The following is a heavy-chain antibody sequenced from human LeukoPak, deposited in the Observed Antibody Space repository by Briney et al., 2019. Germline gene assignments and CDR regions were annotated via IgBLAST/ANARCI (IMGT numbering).Heavy chain of an antibody. J-gene: IGHJ2*01. Sequence: GGSLRLSCAASGFTFSSCSMNWVRQAPGKGLEWVSSISSSSSYIYYADSVKGRFTISRDNAKNSLYLQMNSLRAEDTAVYYCARFIPGGYFDLWGRGTLVTVSS. CDR2: ISSSSSYI. V-gene: IGHV3-21*01. D-gene: IGHD7-27*01. CDR1: GFTFSSCS. CDR3: ARFIPGGYFDL.